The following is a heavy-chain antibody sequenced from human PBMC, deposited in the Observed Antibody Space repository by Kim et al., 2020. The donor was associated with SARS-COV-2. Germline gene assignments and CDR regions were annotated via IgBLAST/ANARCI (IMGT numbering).Heavy chain of an antibody. CDR2: TYYRSKWNT. J-gene: IGHJ4*02. D-gene: IGHD1-26*01. CDR1: GDSVSSNSAA. Sequence: SQTLSLTCAISGDSVSSNSAAWNWIRQSPSRGLEWLGRTYYRSKWNTDYAVSVKSRITIDPDTSKNQFSLQLNSVTPEDTGVYFCARDERWAVGYWGQGTLVTASS. V-gene: IGHV6-1*01. CDR3: ARDERWAVGY.